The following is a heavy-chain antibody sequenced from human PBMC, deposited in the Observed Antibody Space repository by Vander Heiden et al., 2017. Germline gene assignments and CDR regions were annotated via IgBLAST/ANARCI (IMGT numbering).Heavy chain of an antibody. CDR3: ARDRRDDYDGTGYYII. D-gene: IGHD3-22*01. J-gene: IGHJ4*02. Sequence: EVQLVESGGGLVQPGGSLRLSCAVCGFTFSTYGMDWVSKDPGKGLEWVADITRNSSNRDDEDSVKERVTIDRDNAKNTLYLKMNSLRVEDTAVYYCARDRRDDYDGTGYYIIGGQGTLGTVSA. V-gene: IGHV3-48*01. CDR2: ITRNSSNR. CDR1: GFTFSTYG.